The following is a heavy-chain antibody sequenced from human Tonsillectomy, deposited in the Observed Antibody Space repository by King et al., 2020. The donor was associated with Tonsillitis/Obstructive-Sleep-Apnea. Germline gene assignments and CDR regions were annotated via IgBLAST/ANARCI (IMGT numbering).Heavy chain of an antibody. J-gene: IGHJ6*02. CDR1: GFTFSDHY. D-gene: IGHD1-14*01. Sequence: VQLVESGGGLVQPGGSLRLSCAASGFTFSDHYMDWVRQAPGKGLEWVGRSRNKANDNTTKYAASVEGSFTISRDDSKNSLFLQMNSLKIADAAVYYCARGVERTNPLRSTIDFYGMDVWGQGTTVTVSS. V-gene: IGHV3-72*01. CDR2: SRNKANDNTT. CDR3: ARGVERTNPLRSTIDFYGMDV.